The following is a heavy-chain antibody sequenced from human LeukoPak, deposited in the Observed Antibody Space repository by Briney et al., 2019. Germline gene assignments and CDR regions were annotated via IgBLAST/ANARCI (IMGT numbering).Heavy chain of an antibody. J-gene: IGHJ4*02. CDR2: ISYDGRNK. V-gene: IGHV3-30*03. CDR3: TRVQWLVRGGIDY. CDR1: GFTFSSYG. Sequence: GGSLRLSCAASGFTFSSYGMHWVRQAPGKGLEWVAVISYDGRNKYYTDSVKGRFTISRDNSKNTVYLQMNGLRAEDMAVYFCTRVQWLVRGGIDYWGQGTLVTVSS. D-gene: IGHD6-19*01.